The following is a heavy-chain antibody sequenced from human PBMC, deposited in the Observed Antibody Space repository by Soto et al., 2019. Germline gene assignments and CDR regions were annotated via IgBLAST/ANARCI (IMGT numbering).Heavy chain of an antibody. CDR3: AGGHGDYRDVAWFDY. D-gene: IGHD4-17*01. J-gene: IGHJ4*02. CDR2: LIPIFGTA. CDR1: GGTLSSYA. V-gene: IGHV1-69*06. Sequence: QVQLVQSGSEVQKPVSSVQVSCKASGGTLSSYAISWVRPAPGQGLEWMGGLIPIFGTANYAQKFQGRETNAADKSTSTAYMELSSLRSEDTAVYYWAGGHGDYRDVAWFDYWGQGTLVTVSS.